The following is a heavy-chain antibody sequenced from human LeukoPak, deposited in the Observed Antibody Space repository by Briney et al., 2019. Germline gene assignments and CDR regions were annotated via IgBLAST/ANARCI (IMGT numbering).Heavy chain of an antibody. CDR3: ARNLVGYCSSTSCYNWFDP. Sequence: SVKVSCKASGYTFTSYGISWVRQAPGQGLEWMGGIIPIFGTANYAQKFQGRVTITADESTSTAYMELSSLRSEDTAVYYCARNLVGYCSSTSCYNWFDPWGQGTLVTVSS. J-gene: IGHJ5*02. V-gene: IGHV1-69*13. D-gene: IGHD2-2*01. CDR1: GYTFTSYG. CDR2: IIPIFGTA.